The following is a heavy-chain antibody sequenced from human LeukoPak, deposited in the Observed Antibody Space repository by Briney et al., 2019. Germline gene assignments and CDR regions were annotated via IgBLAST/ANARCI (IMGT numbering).Heavy chain of an antibody. V-gene: IGHV1-8*02. CDR1: GYTFNSYD. Sequence: ASVKVSCKASGYTFNSYDITWVRQAPGQGLEWMAWINPNTDDTHFAQTFQDRVTLSRDNSISTAYLELRSLRYDDTAVYYCARGEGIVGSTGLSYWGQGTLVSVSS. D-gene: IGHD1-26*01. J-gene: IGHJ4*02. CDR3: ARGEGIVGSTGLSY. CDR2: INPNTDDT.